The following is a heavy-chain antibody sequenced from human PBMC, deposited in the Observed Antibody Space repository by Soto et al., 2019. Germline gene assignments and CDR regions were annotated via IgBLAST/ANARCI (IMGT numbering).Heavy chain of an antibody. J-gene: IGHJ4*02. D-gene: IGHD3-16*02. CDR1: GGSFSGYY. V-gene: IGHV4-34*01. Sequence: SETLSLTCAVYGGSFSGYYWSWIRQPPGKGLEWIGEINHSGSTNYNPSLKSRVTISVDTSKNQFSLKLSSVTAADTAVYYCARFTYYVWGSYRSYYFDHWGQGTLVTVSS. CDR3: ARFTYYVWGSYRSYYFDH. CDR2: INHSGST.